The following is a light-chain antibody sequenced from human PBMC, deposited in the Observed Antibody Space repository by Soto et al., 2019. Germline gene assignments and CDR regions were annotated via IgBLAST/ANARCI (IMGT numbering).Light chain of an antibody. V-gene: IGKV3-20*01. CDR3: QQYGSSPRFT. Sequence: DIELTQSPGTLSLSPGERATLSCRASQSVSDNHLAWYQQKPGQAPRLLIYRASRRATDIPDRFSGSGSGTEFSLTISRLEPEDFAVYYCQQYGSSPRFTFGPGTKVDI. CDR2: RAS. CDR1: QSVSDNH. J-gene: IGKJ3*01.